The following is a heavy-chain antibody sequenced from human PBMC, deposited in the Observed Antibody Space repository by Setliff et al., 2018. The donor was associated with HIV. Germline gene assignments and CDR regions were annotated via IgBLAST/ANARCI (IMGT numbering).Heavy chain of an antibody. CDR2: MNPNSGDT. Sequence: ASVKVSCKASGYTLTSYDINWVRQATGQGLEWMGWMNPNSGDTGYAQKFQDRVTMTRNTSISTAYMESSSLRFEDTAVYYCARGRSLVRGSGSPEYYYMDVWGKGTTVTVSS. CDR1: GYTLTSYD. CDR3: ARGRSLVRGSGSPEYYYMDV. V-gene: IGHV1-8*02. J-gene: IGHJ6*03. D-gene: IGHD3-10*01.